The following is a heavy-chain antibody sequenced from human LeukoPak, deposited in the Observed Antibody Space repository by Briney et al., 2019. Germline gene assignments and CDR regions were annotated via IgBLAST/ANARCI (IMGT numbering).Heavy chain of an antibody. V-gene: IGHV1-46*01. CDR3: ARDPEGSGCYFDY. Sequence: GASVKVSCKASGYTFTSYFMHWVRQAPGQGLEWMGIINPSGGSTSYAQKFQGRVTMTRDTSTSMVYMELTSLRSEDTAVYYCARDPEGSGCYFDYWGQGTLIIVSS. J-gene: IGHJ4*02. CDR2: INPSGGST. CDR1: GYTFTSYF. D-gene: IGHD6-19*01.